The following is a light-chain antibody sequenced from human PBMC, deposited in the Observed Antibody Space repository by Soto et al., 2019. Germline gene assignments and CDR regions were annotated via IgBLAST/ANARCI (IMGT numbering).Light chain of an antibody. J-gene: IGLJ1*01. V-gene: IGLV2-11*01. Sequence: LTQPRSVSGSPGQSVTISFTGTSSDVGRYNFASWYQQHPDKAPKLMIYDVIKRPSGVPDRFSGSKSGNTASLTIYGLQAEDEADYHCCSYAGSYTHVFGTGTKVTVL. CDR2: DVI. CDR1: SSDVGRYNF. CDR3: CSYAGSYTHV.